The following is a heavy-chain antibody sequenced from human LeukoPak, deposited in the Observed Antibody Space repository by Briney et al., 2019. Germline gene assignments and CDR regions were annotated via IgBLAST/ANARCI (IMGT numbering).Heavy chain of an antibody. CDR1: GGSFSGYY. V-gene: IGHV4-34*01. CDR3: ASHVRLRSFFDP. D-gene: IGHD4-17*01. Sequence: SENLSLTCAVYGGSFSGYYWSWIRQPPGKGLEWIGEINHSGSTNYNPSLKSRVTISVDTSKNQFSLKLSSVTAADTAVYYCASHVRLRSFFDPWGQGTLVTVSS. CDR2: INHSGST. J-gene: IGHJ5*02.